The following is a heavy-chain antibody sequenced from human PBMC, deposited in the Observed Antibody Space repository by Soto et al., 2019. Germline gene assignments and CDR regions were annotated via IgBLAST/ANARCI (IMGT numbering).Heavy chain of an antibody. Sequence: LRLSCAASGFTFSSYAMSWVRQAPGKGLEWVSAISGSGGSTYYADSVKGRFTISRDNSKNTLYLQMNSLRAEDTAVYYCAKVTVSLPSYGMDVWGPGTSVTVSS. J-gene: IGHJ6*02. V-gene: IGHV3-23*01. CDR2: ISGSGGST. D-gene: IGHD4-4*01. CDR1: GFTFSSYA. CDR3: AKVTVSLPSYGMDV.